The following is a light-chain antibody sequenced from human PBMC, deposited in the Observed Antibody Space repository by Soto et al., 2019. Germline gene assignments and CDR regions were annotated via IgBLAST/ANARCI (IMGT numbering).Light chain of an antibody. Sequence: DIVMTQSPDSLAVSLGERATINCKSSQSVLYSSNNKNYLAWYQQKPGQPPKLLIYWAYTRESGVPDRFSGSGSETDFTLTISSLQAEDVAVYYCQQYNAYSQAFGQGTKVEIK. CDR3: QQYNAYSQA. CDR1: QSVLYSSNNKNY. CDR2: WAY. V-gene: IGKV4-1*01. J-gene: IGKJ1*01.